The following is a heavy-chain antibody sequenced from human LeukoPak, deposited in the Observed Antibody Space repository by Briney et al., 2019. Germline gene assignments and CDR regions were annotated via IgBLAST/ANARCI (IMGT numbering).Heavy chain of an antibody. V-gene: IGHV3-11*01. CDR3: ARGFDCSSTSCSCMDV. J-gene: IGHJ6*02. CDR2: ISGGGDKI. Sequence: GGSLRLSCMASGFPFSDYYMSWIRQAPGKGLDWVAYISGGGDKIYYADSVKGRFTISRDNAKNSMYLQMNGLRADDTAVYYCARGFDCSSTSCSCMDVWGQGTTVTVSS. CDR1: GFPFSDYY. D-gene: IGHD2-2*01.